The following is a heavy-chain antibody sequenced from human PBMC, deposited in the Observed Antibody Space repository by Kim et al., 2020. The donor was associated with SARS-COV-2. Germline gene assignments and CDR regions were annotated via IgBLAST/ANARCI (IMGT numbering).Heavy chain of an antibody. Sequence: GGSLRLSCAASGFTFNTYGMHWVRQAPGKGLEWVAVISYDGSNKYYADSVKGRFTITSDNTKNTLLLLMSSLGIEDTAVYYSAKSIRGSCFDYDYWGQGTLVTVSS. J-gene: IGHJ4*02. V-gene: IGHV3-30*18. CDR1: GFTFNTYG. CDR3: AKSIRGSCFDYDY. D-gene: IGHD1-26*01. CDR2: ISYDGSNK.